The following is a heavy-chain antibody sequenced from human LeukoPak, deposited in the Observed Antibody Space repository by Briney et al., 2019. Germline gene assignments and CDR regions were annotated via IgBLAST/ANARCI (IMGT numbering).Heavy chain of an antibody. D-gene: IGHD2-2*01. J-gene: IGHJ5*02. Sequence: TSETLSLTCTVSGGSISSGTYYWGWIRQPPGKGLEWIGSIYYSGSTYYNPSLKSRVTISVDTSKNQFSLKLSSVTAADTAVYYCARTYCSSTSCYINWFDPWGQGTLVTVSS. CDR1: GGSISSGTYY. V-gene: IGHV4-39*01. CDR3: ARTYCSSTSCYINWFDP. CDR2: IYYSGST.